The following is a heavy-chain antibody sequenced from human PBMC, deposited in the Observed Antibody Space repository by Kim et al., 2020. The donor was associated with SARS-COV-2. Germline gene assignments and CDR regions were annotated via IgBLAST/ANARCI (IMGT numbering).Heavy chain of an antibody. V-gene: IGHV1-69*13. J-gene: IGHJ6*02. CDR1: GGTFSSYA. Sequence: SVKVSCKASGGTFSSYAISWVRQAPGQGLEWMGGIIPIFGTANYAQKFQGRVTITADESTSTAYMELSSLRSEDTAVYYCARDRIVVVPAAIQGCYYYGMDVWGQGTTVTVSS. CDR2: IIPIFGTA. CDR3: ARDRIVVVPAAIQGCYYYGMDV. D-gene: IGHD2-2*01.